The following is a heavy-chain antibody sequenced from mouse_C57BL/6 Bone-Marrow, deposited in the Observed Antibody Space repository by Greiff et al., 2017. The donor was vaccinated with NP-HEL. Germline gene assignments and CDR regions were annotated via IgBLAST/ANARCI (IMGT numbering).Heavy chain of an antibody. V-gene: IGHV1-85*01. CDR1: GYTFTSYD. CDR2: IYPRDGST. CDR3: ARLLRRSRDWYFDV. D-gene: IGHD1-2*01. J-gene: IGHJ1*03. Sequence: VKLMESGPELVKPGASVKLSCKASGYTFTSYDINWVKQRPGQGLEWIGWIYPRDGSTKYNEKFKGKATLTVDTSSSTAYMELHSLTSEDSAVYFCARLLRRSRDWYFDVWGTGTTVTVSS.